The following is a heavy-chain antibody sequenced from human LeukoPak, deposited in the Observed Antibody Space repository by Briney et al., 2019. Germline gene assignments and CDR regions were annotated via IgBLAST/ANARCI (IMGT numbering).Heavy chain of an antibody. CDR1: GYSISYGYY. CDR3: ARLPHCSDSMRCYVGGHHMDV. V-gene: IGHV4-38-2*02. Sequence: SETLSLTCTVAGYSISYGYYWGWIRQPPGKGLECTGSIDHSGSTSYNPSLKSRVTISVDTSKNQFSLKVNSVTAADTAVYYCARLPHCSDSMRCYVGGHHMDVWGKGTTVAVSS. D-gene: IGHD3-10*02. J-gene: IGHJ6*03. CDR2: IDHSGST.